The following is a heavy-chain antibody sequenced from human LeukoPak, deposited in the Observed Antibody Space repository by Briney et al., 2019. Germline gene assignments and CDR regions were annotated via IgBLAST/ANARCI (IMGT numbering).Heavy chain of an antibody. CDR3: ARGGSPFY. J-gene: IGHJ4*02. CDR1: GFTFSTSW. D-gene: IGHD3-10*01. CDR2: IKTDGSST. Sequence: GGSLRLSCVAAGFTFSTSWMQWVRHAQGKGLVWVARIKTDGSSTSYAGSVGGRVTISRDNAKNTLYLQMNSLRDEDTAVYYCARGGSPFYWGQGTQVTVSS. V-gene: IGHV3-74*01.